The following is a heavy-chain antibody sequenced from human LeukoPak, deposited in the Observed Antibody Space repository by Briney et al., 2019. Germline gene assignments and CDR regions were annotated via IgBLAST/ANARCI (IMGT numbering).Heavy chain of an antibody. J-gene: IGHJ3*02. Sequence: GGSLRLSCAASGFTFSSYAMSWVRQAPGKGLEWVSAISGSGGSTYYADSVKGRFTISRDNAKNSLYLQMNSLRAEDTAVYYCARDRYSYGWRGSDAFDIWGQGTMVTVSS. V-gene: IGHV3-23*01. CDR3: ARDRYSYGWRGSDAFDI. CDR1: GFTFSSYA. D-gene: IGHD5-18*01. CDR2: ISGSGGST.